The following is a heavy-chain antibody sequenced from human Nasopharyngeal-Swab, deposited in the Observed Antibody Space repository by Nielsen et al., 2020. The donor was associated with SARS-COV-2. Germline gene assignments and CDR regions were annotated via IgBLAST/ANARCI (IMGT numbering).Heavy chain of an antibody. J-gene: IGHJ6*02. CDR1: GFTSSNYW. CDR3: ARDWSTIFGVIIRGGMDV. Sequence: GGSLRLSCAVSGFTSSNYWMSWVRQAPGKGLEWVANIKQDGSETYYVDSVKGRFTISRDSAKNSLYLQMNSLRPDDTAVYYCARDWSTIFGVIIRGGMDVWGQGTTVTVSS. V-gene: IGHV3-7*01. CDR2: IKQDGSET. D-gene: IGHD3-3*01.